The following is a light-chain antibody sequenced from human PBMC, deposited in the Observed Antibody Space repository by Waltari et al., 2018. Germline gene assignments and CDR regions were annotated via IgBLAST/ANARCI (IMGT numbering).Light chain of an antibody. CDR1: PSVGTY. CDR2: DAS. Sequence: EIVLTQSPAILSFSPGERATLSCRASPSVGTYLAWYQQRPGQSPRLLIYDASYRATGIPARFSGSGSETDFTLTINSLQPEDFAVYYCQQRRNWPLTFGGGTRVQI. V-gene: IGKV3-11*01. CDR3: QQRRNWPLT. J-gene: IGKJ4*01.